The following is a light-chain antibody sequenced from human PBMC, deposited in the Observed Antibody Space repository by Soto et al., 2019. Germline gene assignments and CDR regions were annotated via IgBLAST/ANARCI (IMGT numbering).Light chain of an antibody. J-gene: IGLJ2*01. Sequence: QSVLTQPPSVSGTPGHKVSISCSGSTSNLGGNTVTWYQQLPGTAPKLLIYTNNQRPSVVPDRFSGSKSGTSASLAISGLRSEDEADFYCAAWDDSLNAVVFGGGTKLTVL. CDR1: TSNLGGNT. CDR2: TNN. V-gene: IGLV1-44*01. CDR3: AAWDDSLNAVV.